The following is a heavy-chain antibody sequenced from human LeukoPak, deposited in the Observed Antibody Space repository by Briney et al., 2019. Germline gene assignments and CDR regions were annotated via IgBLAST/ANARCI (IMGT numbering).Heavy chain of an antibody. CDR2: ISGSGGST. J-gene: IGHJ4*02. Sequence: GGSLRLSCAASGFTFSSYAMSWVRLAPGKGLEWVSAISGSGGSTYYADSVKGRFTISRDNSKNTLYLQMNSLRAEDTAVYYCAKAGVYSYGNFDYWGQGTLVTVSS. V-gene: IGHV3-23*01. CDR3: AKAGVYSYGNFDY. CDR1: GFTFSSYA. D-gene: IGHD5-18*01.